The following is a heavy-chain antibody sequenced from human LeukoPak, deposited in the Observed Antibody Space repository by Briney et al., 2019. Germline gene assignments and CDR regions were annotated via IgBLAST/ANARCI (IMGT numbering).Heavy chain of an antibody. V-gene: IGHV4-39*01. CDR3: AKSGGYGLIDY. CDR2: IYYTGNT. J-gene: IGHJ4*02. CDR1: GASISGSGYY. D-gene: IGHD1-26*01. Sequence: SETLSLTCAVSGASISGSGYYLGWIRQPPGTGLEWIGNIYYTGNTYYNASLQSRVTISIDTSKNQFSLRLNSVTAADTAMYYCAKSGGYGLIDYWGQGTLVTVSS.